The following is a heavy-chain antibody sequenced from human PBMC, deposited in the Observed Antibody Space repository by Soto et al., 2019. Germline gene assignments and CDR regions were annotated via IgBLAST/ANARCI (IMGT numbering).Heavy chain of an antibody. CDR2: IFQSGST. CDR1: GGSISRYY. CDR3: ARVPDR. D-gene: IGHD2-2*01. J-gene: IGHJ5*02. Sequence: PSETLSLTCTVAGGSISRYYWSWIRQPPGKGLEWIGEIFQSGSTNYNPSLKTRVTISVDKSKNQFSLKLSSVTAADTAVYYCARVPDRWGQGTLVTVSS. V-gene: IGHV4-59*12.